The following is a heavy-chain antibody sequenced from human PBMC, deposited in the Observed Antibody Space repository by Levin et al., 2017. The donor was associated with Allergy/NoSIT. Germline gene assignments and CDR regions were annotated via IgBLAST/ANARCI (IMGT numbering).Heavy chain of an antibody. V-gene: IGHV3-9*01. J-gene: IGHJ4*02. Sequence: QPGGSLRLSCEASGFTFNDFAMHWVRQIPGKGLEWVTGIMWNSARMDYADSVKGRFTISRDNGKKSLYLEMNALRVEDTALYYCVKDRSSVDNWNYGGPFESWGQGTLVTVSS. CDR2: IMWNSARM. CDR1: GFTFNDFA. CDR3: VKDRSSVDNWNYGGPFES. D-gene: IGHD1-7*01.